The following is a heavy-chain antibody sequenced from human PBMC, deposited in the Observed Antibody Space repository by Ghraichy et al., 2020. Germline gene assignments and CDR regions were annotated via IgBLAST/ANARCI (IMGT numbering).Heavy chain of an antibody. Sequence: SETLSLTCTVSGGSISSYYWSWIRQPPGKGLEWIGYIYYSGSTNYNPSLKSRVTISVDTSKNQFSLKLSSVTAADTAVYYCARTDTSGWYPSFDYWGQGTLVTVSS. CDR1: GGSISSYY. CDR3: ARTDTSGWYPSFDY. J-gene: IGHJ4*02. D-gene: IGHD6-19*01. CDR2: IYYSGST. V-gene: IGHV4-59*01.